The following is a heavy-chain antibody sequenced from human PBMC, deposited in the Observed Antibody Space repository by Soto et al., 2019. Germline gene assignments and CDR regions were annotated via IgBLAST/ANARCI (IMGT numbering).Heavy chain of an antibody. D-gene: IGHD6-19*01. CDR1: GGTFSNYA. Sequence: QVQLVQSGAEVKKPGSSVKVSCKASGGTFSNYAISWVRQAPGQGLEWMGGITPFFGTANYAQKFQGRVTITADESMSTAYMELSRLRSVDTAVYYCAQTLGLAVAGPGRFDLWGRGTLVTVSS. J-gene: IGHJ2*01. V-gene: IGHV1-69*12. CDR2: ITPFFGTA. CDR3: AQTLGLAVAGPGRFDL.